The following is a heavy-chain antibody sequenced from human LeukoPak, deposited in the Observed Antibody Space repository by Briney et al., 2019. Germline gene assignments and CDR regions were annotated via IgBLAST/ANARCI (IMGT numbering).Heavy chain of an antibody. Sequence: GASVKVSCKASGYTFTCYYMHWVRQAPGQGLEWMGWIGGYRGNTHYAQNLQGRVTMTTDTSTNTAYMELRSLTSDDTAVYYCARDGAANIPRFDPWGQGTLVTVSS. D-gene: IGHD1-26*01. J-gene: IGHJ5*02. V-gene: IGHV1-18*04. CDR3: ARDGAANIPRFDP. CDR2: IGGYRGNT. CDR1: GYTFTCYY.